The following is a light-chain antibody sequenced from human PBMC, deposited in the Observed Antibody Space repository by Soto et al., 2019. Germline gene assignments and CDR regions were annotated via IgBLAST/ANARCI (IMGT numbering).Light chain of an antibody. V-gene: IGLV2-14*02. CDR1: SSDVGGYNL. CDR2: EVS. J-gene: IGLJ1*01. Sequence: QSALTQPASVSGSPGQSITISCSGTSSDVGGYNLVSWYQQHPGKAPKLLIYEVSQRPSGVSNRFSGSKSGNTASLTISGLQTEDEADYYCGSITSSTTSVFGTGTKVTVL. CDR3: GSITSSTTSV.